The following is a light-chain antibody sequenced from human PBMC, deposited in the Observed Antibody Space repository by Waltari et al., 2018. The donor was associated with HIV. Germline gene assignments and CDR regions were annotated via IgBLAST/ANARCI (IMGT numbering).Light chain of an antibody. CDR2: ANN. Sequence: NFMLTQPHSVSESPGTLVTISCTRSSGSIASNYVQWYQQRPGSAPTTVIYANNQRPSGVPDRFSGSIDGSSNSASLTISGLKTEDEADYYCHSYDSSSLWVFGGGTKVTVV. V-gene: IGLV6-57*03. CDR3: HSYDSSSLWV. CDR1: SGSIASNY. J-gene: IGLJ3*02.